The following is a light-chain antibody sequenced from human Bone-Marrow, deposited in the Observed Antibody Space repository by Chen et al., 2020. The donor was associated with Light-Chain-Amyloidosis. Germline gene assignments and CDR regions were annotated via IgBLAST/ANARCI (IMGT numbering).Light chain of an antibody. Sequence: IQLTQSPSSVSASPGDTVSFTCRAGRDIGKWLAWYQQRPGKAPHLLIYEGSTLNTGVPLRFSGRGSGTVFSLTISSLQPSDFATYFCLQADSFPPLFGHGSRLEIK. CDR1: RDIGKW. J-gene: IGKJ2*01. CDR2: EGS. CDR3: LQADSFPPL. V-gene: IGKV1-12*01.